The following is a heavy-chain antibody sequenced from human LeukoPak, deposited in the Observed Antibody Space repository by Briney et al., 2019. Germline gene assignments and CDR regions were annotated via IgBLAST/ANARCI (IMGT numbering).Heavy chain of an antibody. V-gene: IGHV4-30-4*07. CDR3: ASEKDYYGSGYFDY. D-gene: IGHD3-10*01. CDR1: GGSISSGGYS. J-gene: IGHJ4*02. CDR2: IYYSGST. Sequence: SETLSLTCAFSGGSISSGGYSWSWSRQPPEKGLDWIGYIYYSGSTYYNPSLKSRVTISVDTSKNQFSLKLSSVTAADTAVYYCASEKDYYGSGYFDYWGQGTLVTVSS.